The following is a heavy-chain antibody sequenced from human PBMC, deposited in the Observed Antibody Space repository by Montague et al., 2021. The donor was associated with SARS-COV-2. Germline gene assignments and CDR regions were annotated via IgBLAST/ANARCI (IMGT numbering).Heavy chain of an antibody. D-gene: IGHD3-9*01. Sequence: SETLYLTCTVSGGSISSSSYYWVWLRQPPGKGLDWIVSIYYSGNTYYNPSLKILVTISVDTSKNQFSLMLSSVTAADTALYYCARQPVLRYFDWLPWFGCMDDWGQGTTVTVSS. CDR1: GGSISSSSYY. V-gene: IGHV4-39*01. J-gene: IGHJ6*02. CDR3: ARQPVLRYFDWLPWFGCMDD. CDR2: IYYSGNT.